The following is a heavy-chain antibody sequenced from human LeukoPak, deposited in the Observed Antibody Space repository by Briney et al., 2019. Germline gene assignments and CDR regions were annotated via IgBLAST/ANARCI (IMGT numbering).Heavy chain of an antibody. V-gene: IGHV3-30*03. D-gene: IGHD3-3*01. CDR3: AALEWLY. J-gene: IGHJ4*02. CDR2: ISYDGSNK. CDR1: GFTFSSYG. Sequence: PGGSLRLSCAASGFTFSSYGMHWVRQAPGKGLEWVAVISYDGSNKYYADSVKGRFTISRDNSKNTLYLQMNSLRSEDTAVYYCAALEWLYWGQGTLVTVSS.